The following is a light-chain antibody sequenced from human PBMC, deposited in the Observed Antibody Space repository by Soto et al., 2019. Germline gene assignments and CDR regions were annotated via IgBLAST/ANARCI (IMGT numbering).Light chain of an antibody. V-gene: IGLV1-40*01. Sequence: QSVLTQPPSVSGAPGQRVTISCTGSSSNIGAGYDVHWYQQLPGTAPKLLIYGNNNRPSGVPDRFSGSKSGTSASLAITGLQAEDEADYYCQSYDSSLNGVVFGGGTKLTFL. CDR1: SSNIGAGYD. CDR3: QSYDSSLNGVV. J-gene: IGLJ2*01. CDR2: GNN.